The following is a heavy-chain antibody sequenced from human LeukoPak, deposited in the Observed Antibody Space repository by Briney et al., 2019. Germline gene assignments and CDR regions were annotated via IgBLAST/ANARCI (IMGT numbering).Heavy chain of an antibody. V-gene: IGHV3-21*01. J-gene: IGHJ4*02. CDR1: GFTFSSYS. CDR3: AKIDTYCTNGVCYIGGMDY. Sequence: AGGSLRLSCAASGFTFSSYSMNWVRQAPGKGLEWVSSISSSSSYIYYADSVKGRFTISRDNAKNSQYLQMNSLRAEDTAVYYCAKIDTYCTNGVCYIGGMDYWGRGTLVTVSS. D-gene: IGHD2-8*01. CDR2: ISSSSSYI.